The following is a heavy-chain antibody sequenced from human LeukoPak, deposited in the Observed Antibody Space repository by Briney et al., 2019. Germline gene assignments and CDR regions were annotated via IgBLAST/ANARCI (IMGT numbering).Heavy chain of an antibody. CDR2: ISSSSSYI. CDR3: ARAPRSSWYYFDY. J-gene: IGHJ4*02. CDR1: GFTFSSYS. D-gene: IGHD6-13*01. V-gene: IGHV3-21*01. Sequence: GGSLRLSCAASGFTFSSYSMNWVRQAPGKGLEWVSSISSSSSYIYYADSVKGRFTISRDNAKNSLYLQMNSLRAEDTAVYYCARAPRSSWYYFDYWGQETLVTVSS.